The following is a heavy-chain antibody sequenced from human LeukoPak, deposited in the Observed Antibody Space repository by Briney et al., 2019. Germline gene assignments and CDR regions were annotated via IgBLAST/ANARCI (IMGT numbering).Heavy chain of an antibody. D-gene: IGHD6-19*01. CDR1: GYTFTGYY. J-gene: IGHJ3*02. Sequence: ASVKVSCKASGYTFTGYYMHWVRQAPGQGLEWMGWINPNSGGTNYAQKFQGRVTMTRDTSISTAYMELSRLRSDDTAVYYCARDADFLYSSGWYTAFDIWGQGTMVTVSS. CDR3: ARDADFLYSSGWYTAFDI. CDR2: INPNSGGT. V-gene: IGHV1-2*02.